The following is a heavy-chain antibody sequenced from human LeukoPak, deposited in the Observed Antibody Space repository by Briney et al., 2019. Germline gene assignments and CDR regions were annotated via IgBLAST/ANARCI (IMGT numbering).Heavy chain of an antibody. J-gene: IGHJ4*02. V-gene: IGHV3-21*01. CDR3: ARGNNWSGSGSSYYFDV. CDR1: GFTFRDYT. CDR2: VSGTSSYI. Sequence: PGGSLRLSCAASGFTFRDYTMNWVRQAPGKGLEWISSVSGTSSYIFYTDSVKGRFTISRDNAKNSLDLQMNSLRAEDTAVYYCARGNNWSGSGSSYYFDVWGQGTLVTVSS. D-gene: IGHD3-10*01.